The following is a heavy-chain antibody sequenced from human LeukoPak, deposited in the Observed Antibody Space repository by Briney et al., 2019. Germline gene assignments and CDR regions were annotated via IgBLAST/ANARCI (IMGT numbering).Heavy chain of an antibody. D-gene: IGHD2-15*01. CDR1: GYTFTSYG. CDR2: FDPEDGET. CDR3: ATQEPTRYCSGGSCYHNWFDP. J-gene: IGHJ5*02. Sequence: GASVKVSCKASGYTFTSYGISWVRQAPGQGLEWMGGFDPEDGETIYAQKFQGRVTMTEDTSTDTAYMELSSLRSEDTAVYYCATQEPTRYCSGGSCYHNWFDPWGQGTLVTVSS. V-gene: IGHV1-24*01.